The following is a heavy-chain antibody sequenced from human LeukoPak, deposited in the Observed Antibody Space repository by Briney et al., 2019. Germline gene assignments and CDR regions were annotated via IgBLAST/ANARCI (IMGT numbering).Heavy chain of an antibody. V-gene: IGHV1-69*04. CDR1: GGTFSSYA. CDR3: ARDRITMVRGPPGDTKKGGHKGDY. CDR2: IIPILGIA. Sequence: GASVKVSCKASGGTFSSYAISWVRQAPGQGLEWMGRIIPILGIANYAQKFQGRVTITAVKSTSTAYMELSSLRSEDTAVYYCARDRITMVRGPPGDTKKGGHKGDYWGQGTLVTVSS. D-gene: IGHD3-10*01. J-gene: IGHJ4*02.